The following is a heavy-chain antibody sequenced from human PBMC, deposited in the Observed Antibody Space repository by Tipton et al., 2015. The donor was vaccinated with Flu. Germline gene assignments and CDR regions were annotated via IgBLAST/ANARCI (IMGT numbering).Heavy chain of an antibody. J-gene: IGHJ4*02. V-gene: IGHV4-39*07. CDR2: IYYSGST. Sequence: TLSLTYTVSGGSISSSSYYWGWIRQPPGKGLEWIGSIYYSGSTYYNPYLKSRVTISVDTSKNQFSLKLSSVTAADTAVYYCARDTIFGVAHWGQGTLVTVS. CDR3: ARDTIFGVAH. CDR1: GGSISSSSYY. D-gene: IGHD3-3*01.